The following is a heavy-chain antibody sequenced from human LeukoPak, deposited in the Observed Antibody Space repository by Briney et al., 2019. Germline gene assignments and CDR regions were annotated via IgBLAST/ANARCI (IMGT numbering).Heavy chain of an antibody. CDR1: GYSFPNYW. CDR2: IYPGDSHT. Sequence: RGESLKISCKDSGYSFPNYWIGWVRQMPGKGLEWMGIIYPGDSHTRYSPSFQDQVTISVDKSISTAYLQWSSLKASDTAMYYCARGPYAYTSSATLGSYNWFDPWGQGSLVTVSS. CDR3: ARGPYAYTSSATLGSYNWFDP. D-gene: IGHD2-2*02. J-gene: IGHJ5*02. V-gene: IGHV5-51*01.